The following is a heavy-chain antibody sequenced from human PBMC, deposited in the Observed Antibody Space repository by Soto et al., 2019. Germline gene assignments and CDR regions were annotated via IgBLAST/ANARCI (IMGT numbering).Heavy chain of an antibody. Sequence: AASVKVSCKASGYTFTTCDIHWVRQAPGRGLEWMGWMNPSTGKTGNAQRFQGRVTMTRDTSTSTAYMEVSSLRSEDTGVYYCVRRKERSGPHYFDAWGQ. CDR2: MNPSTGKT. V-gene: IGHV1-8*02. CDR3: VRRKERSGPHYFDA. CDR1: GYTFTTCD. J-gene: IGHJ4*02. D-gene: IGHD6-25*01.